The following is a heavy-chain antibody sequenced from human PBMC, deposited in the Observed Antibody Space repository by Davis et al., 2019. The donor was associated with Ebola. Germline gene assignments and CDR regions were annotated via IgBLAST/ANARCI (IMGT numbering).Heavy chain of an antibody. J-gene: IGHJ3*02. Sequence: ASVKVSCKASGYTFTDYYIHWVRQAPGQGLEWMGWINPNSGGTNYAQRFQGRVTMTRDTSINTAYMELRRLRSDDTALYYCTTGVYGGYAFDIWGLGTLVTVSS. CDR3: TTGVYGGYAFDI. CDR1: GYTFTDYY. D-gene: IGHD4-23*01. CDR2: INPNSGGT. V-gene: IGHV1-2*02.